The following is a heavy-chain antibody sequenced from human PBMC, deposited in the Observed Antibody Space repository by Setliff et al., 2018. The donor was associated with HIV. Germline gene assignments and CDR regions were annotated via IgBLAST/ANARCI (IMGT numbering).Heavy chain of an antibody. Sequence: SETLSLTCSVSGASITSHNWSWIRQAAGKGLEWIGRIYTRGNTNYNPSLRSRVTMSVDTSKNQFSLKVTSVTAADTAVYYCTRDLWGDDYYYNNMDVWGRGTTVTVSS. CDR3: TRDLWGDDYYYNNMDV. J-gene: IGHJ6*03. D-gene: IGHD2-21*02. CDR1: GASITSHN. CDR2: IYTRGNT. V-gene: IGHV4-4*07.